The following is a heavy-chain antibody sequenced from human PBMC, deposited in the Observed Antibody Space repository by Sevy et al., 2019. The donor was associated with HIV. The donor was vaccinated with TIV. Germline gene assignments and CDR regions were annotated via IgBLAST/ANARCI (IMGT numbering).Heavy chain of an antibody. V-gene: IGHV1-2*02. CDR2: INPNSGGT. CDR3: ARDSAIVVVPAAATRYNWFDP. CDR1: GYTFTGYY. Sequence: ASVKVSCKASGYTFTGYYMHWVRQAPGQGLEWMGWINPNSGGTNYAQKFQGRVTMTRDTSISTAYMELSRLRSDDTAVYYCARDSAIVVVPAAATRYNWFDPWGQGTLVTVSS. J-gene: IGHJ5*02. D-gene: IGHD2-2*01.